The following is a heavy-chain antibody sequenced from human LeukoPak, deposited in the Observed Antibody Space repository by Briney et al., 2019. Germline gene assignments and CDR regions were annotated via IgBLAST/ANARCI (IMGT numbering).Heavy chain of an antibody. CDR3: ASARRDGYNPYYYYGMDV. J-gene: IGHJ6*02. V-gene: IGHV4-30-2*01. CDR2: IYHSGST. Sequence: TLSLTCAVSGGSISSGGYSWSWIRQPPGKGLEWIGYIYHSGSTYYNPSLKSRVTISVDRSKNQFSLKLSSVTAADTAVYYCASARRDGYNPYYYYGMDVWGQGTTVTVSS. D-gene: IGHD5-24*01. CDR1: GGSISSGGYS.